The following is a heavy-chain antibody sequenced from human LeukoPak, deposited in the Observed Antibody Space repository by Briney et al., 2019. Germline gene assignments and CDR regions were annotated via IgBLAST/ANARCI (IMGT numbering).Heavy chain of an antibody. CDR2: ISGSGGST. CDR3: AKGGLIAVAGFY. Sequence: GGSLRLSCAASGFTFSSYAMSWVRQAPAKGLEWVSAISGSGGSTYYADSVKGRFTISRDNSKNTLYLQMNSLRAEDTAVYYCAKGGLIAVAGFYWGQGTMVTVSS. D-gene: IGHD6-19*01. J-gene: IGHJ3*01. V-gene: IGHV3-23*01. CDR1: GFTFSSYA.